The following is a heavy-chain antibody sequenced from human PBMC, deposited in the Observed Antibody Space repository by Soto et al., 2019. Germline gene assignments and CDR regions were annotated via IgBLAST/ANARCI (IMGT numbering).Heavy chain of an antibody. CDR3: AADLPYWGAYACDY. CDR1: GFTFNGAW. Sequence: EVQLVESGGGLVEPGGSLRLSCAASGFTFNGAWMNWVRQGPGEGLEWVGRVKSKVDGETIDYAAPVKGRFTISRDDSRNRVYLQMNSLSTEDTAMYYCAADLPYWGAYACDYWGQGALVTVSS. CDR2: VKSKVDGETI. D-gene: IGHD3-16*01. V-gene: IGHV3-15*07. J-gene: IGHJ4*02.